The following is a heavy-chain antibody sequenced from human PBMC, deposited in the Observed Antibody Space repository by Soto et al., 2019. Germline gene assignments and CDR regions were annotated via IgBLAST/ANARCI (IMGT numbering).Heavy chain of an antibody. CDR2: VYYSGTT. CDR3: ARTTAVPNTLRSRYFFDD. CDR1: GGSVSNKTYY. V-gene: IGHV4-61*01. Sequence: SETLSLTCSVSGGSVSNKTYYWSWIRQPPGKRLEWIGYVYYSGTTNYNPSLKSRVTISVHLSKNQFSLRLRSVTTADTALYYCARTTAVPNTLRSRYFFDDWGQGTLVTVSS. J-gene: IGHJ4*02. D-gene: IGHD4-17*01.